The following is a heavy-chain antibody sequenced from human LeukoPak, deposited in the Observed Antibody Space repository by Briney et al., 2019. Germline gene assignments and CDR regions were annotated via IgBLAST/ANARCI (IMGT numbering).Heavy chain of an antibody. V-gene: IGHV4-59*08. J-gene: IGHJ4*02. Sequence: SETLPLTCTVSGGSISSYYWSWIRQPPGKGLEWIGYIYYSGSTNYNPSLKSRVTISVDTSKNQFSLKLSSVTAADTAVYYCARLRITMVRGVIIHSFDYWGQGTLVTVSS. CDR2: IYYSGST. CDR1: GGSISSYY. CDR3: ARLRITMVRGVIIHSFDY. D-gene: IGHD3-10*01.